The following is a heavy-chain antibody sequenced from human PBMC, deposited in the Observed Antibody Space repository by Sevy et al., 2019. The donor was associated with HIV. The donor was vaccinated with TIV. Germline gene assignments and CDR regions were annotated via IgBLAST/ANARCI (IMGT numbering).Heavy chain of an antibody. CDR1: GFTFSRYT. J-gene: IGHJ4*02. Sequence: GGSLRLSCAASGFTFSRYTMHWVRQAPGKGLEWVSSITSDATYISYADSVKGRFTISRDNAKNSLYLQMNSLRAEDTAVYYCARIGRSFDYWGQGTLVTVSS. V-gene: IGHV3-21*01. CDR3: ARIGRSFDY. CDR2: ITSDATYI.